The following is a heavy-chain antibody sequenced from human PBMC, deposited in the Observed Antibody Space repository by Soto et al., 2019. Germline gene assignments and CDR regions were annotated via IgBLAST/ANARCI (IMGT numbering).Heavy chain of an antibody. CDR1: GYTFTSYA. CDR2: INAGNGNT. J-gene: IGHJ4*02. CDR3: ARVGEGNYFDY. V-gene: IGHV1-3*01. D-gene: IGHD2-21*01. Sequence: GASVKVSCKASGYTFTSYAMHWVRQAPGQRLEWMGWINAGNGNTKYSQKFQGRVTITTDTSTSTAYMELRSLRSDDTAVYYCARVGEGNYFDYWGQGTLVTVSS.